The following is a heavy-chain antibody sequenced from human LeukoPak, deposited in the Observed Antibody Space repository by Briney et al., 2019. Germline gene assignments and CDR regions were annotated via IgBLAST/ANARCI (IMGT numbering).Heavy chain of an antibody. J-gene: IGHJ5*02. CDR3: AREMTTVTYNWFDP. V-gene: IGHV7-4-1*02. D-gene: IGHD4-17*01. CDR1: GYTFTSYA. CDR2: INTNTGNP. Sequence: AASVKVSWKASGYTFTSYAMNWVRQAPGQGLEWMGWINTNTGNPTYAQGFTGQFVFSLDTSVSTAYLQISSLKAEDTAVYYCAREMTTVTYNWFDPWGQGTLVTVSS.